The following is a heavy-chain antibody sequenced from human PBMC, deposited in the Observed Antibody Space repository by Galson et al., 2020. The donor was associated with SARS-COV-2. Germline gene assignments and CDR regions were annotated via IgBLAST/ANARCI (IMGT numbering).Heavy chain of an antibody. V-gene: IGHV3-30*04. Sequence: GGSLRLSCRASGFTFSSSAMHWVRQAPGKGLEWVAIISYDGTKRYNLDSVKGRFTISRDNSKNTLYLQMDSLTTEDTSVYYCARETDDYISSWYDYWGQGTLVTVSS. CDR3: ARETDDYISSWYDY. CDR2: ISYDGTKR. D-gene: IGHD6-13*01. CDR1: GFTFSSSA. J-gene: IGHJ4*02.